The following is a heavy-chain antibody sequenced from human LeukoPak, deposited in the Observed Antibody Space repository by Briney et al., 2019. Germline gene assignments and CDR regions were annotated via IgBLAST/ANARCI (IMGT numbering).Heavy chain of an antibody. CDR2: IESNTDGGTI. Sequence: PGGALRLSCAASGFIFSNAWMSCVRQAPGKGLEWVGRIESNTDGGTIDDAAPVKGRFTISRDVSNNMPYLEMKSLRTEDTAVYYCTTDTVTTDYWGQGTLVTVSS. CDR1: GFIFSNAW. CDR3: TTDTVTTDY. V-gene: IGHV3-15*04. D-gene: IGHD4-17*01. J-gene: IGHJ4*02.